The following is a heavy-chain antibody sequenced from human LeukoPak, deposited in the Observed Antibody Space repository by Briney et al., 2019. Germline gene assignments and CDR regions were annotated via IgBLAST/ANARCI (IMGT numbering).Heavy chain of an antibody. V-gene: IGHV3-30*04. CDR3: ARVDSSSWYTFHESGSLDY. J-gene: IGHJ4*02. CDR1: GFTFSSYA. CDR2: ISYDGSNK. Sequence: GRSLRPSCAASGFTFSSYAMHWVRQAPGKGLEWVAVISYDGSNKYYADSVKGRFTTSRDNSKNTLYLQMNSLRAEDTAVYYCARVDSSSWYTFHESGSLDYWGQGTLVTVSS. D-gene: IGHD6-13*01.